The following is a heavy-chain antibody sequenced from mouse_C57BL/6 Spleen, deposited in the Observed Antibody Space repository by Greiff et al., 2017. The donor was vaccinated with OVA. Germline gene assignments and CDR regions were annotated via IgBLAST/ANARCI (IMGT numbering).Heavy chain of an antibody. CDR2: IDPETGGT. CDR1: GYTFTDYE. CDR3: TNEGLLQWDY. Sequence: VQLQESGAELVRPGASVTLSCKASGYTFTDYEMHWVKQTPVHGLEWIGAIDPETGGTAYNQKFKGKAILTADKSSSTAYMELRSLTADDSAVDYWTNEGLLQWDYWGQGTTLTVSS. D-gene: IGHD2-13*01. J-gene: IGHJ2*01. V-gene: IGHV1-15*01.